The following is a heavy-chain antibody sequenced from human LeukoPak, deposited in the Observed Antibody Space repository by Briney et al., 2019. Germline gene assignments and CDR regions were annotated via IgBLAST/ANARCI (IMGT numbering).Heavy chain of an antibody. D-gene: IGHD5-24*01. J-gene: IGHJ4*02. Sequence: GGSLRLSCAASGFTFSSYGMHWVRQAPGKGLEWVAVISYDGSNKYYADSVKGRFTISRDNSKNTLYLQMNSLRAEDTAVYYCAKDVREMATIFDYWGQGTLVTVSS. CDR1: GFTFSSYG. V-gene: IGHV3-30*18. CDR2: ISYDGSNK. CDR3: AKDVREMATIFDY.